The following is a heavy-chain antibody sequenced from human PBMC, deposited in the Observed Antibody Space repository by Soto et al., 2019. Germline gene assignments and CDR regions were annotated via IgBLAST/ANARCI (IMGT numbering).Heavy chain of an antibody. D-gene: IGHD3-10*01. V-gene: IGHV3-11*04. CDR2: ISSSGSTI. CDR1: GFTFSDYY. J-gene: IGHJ4*02. Sequence: GGSLRLSCAASGFTFSDYYMSWIRQAPGKGLEWVSYISSSGSTIYYADSVKGRFTISRDNSKNTLYLQMNSLRAEDTAVYYCAKDAYGSGSYILDYWGQGTLVTVSS. CDR3: AKDAYGSGSYILDY.